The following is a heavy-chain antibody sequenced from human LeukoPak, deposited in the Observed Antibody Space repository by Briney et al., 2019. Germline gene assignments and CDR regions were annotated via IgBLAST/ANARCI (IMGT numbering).Heavy chain of an antibody. Sequence: GRSLRLSCAASGFTFDDYAIHWVRQAPGKGLEWVSGISWNSGSVGYADSVKGRFTISRDNAKDTLYLHMNSLTAEDTAVYYCARGAKWAYYFDYWGQGTLVTVSS. J-gene: IGHJ4*02. D-gene: IGHD1-26*01. CDR2: ISWNSGSV. CDR3: ARGAKWAYYFDY. CDR1: GFTFDDYA. V-gene: IGHV3-9*01.